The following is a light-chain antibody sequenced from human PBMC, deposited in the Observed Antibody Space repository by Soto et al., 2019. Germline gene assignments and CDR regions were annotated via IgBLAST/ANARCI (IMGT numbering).Light chain of an antibody. Sequence: ETELTQSPGTLSLSPGERATLSCRASQTIRSNYLAWYRQTPGQAPRLLIYGASNWATGIADRFSGSGSGTDFTLIISRLEPEDFALYYCQQYGSSPWTFGQGTKVEIK. CDR3: QQYGSSPWT. J-gene: IGKJ1*01. CDR1: QTIRSNY. CDR2: GAS. V-gene: IGKV3-20*01.